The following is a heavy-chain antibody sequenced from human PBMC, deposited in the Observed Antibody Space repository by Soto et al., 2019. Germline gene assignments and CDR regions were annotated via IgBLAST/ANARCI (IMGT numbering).Heavy chain of an antibody. D-gene: IGHD2-8*02. CDR3: AKATATGGGAFHL. J-gene: IGHJ3*01. CDR1: GFICSSYD. Sequence: GGSLRLSCAASGFICSSYDMSWVRQAPGKGLEWVSTILVADSTHYEDSVKGRFTISRDRSKNTVYLQMNSLTAGDTAVYYCAKATATGGGAFHLCGQGTMVTVSS. CDR2: ILVADST. V-gene: IGHV3-23*01.